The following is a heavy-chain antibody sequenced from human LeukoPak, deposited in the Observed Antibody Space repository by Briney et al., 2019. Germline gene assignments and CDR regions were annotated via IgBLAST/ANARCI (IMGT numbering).Heavy chain of an antibody. D-gene: IGHD6-13*01. V-gene: IGHV1-8*01. CDR2: MNPNSGNT. CDR3: ARGHIAAAGADY. Sequence: ASVKVSCKASGYTFTSYDINWVRQATGQGLEWMGWMNPNSGNTGYAQKFQGRVTMTRNTSISTAYMELSSLRSEDTAVYYCARGHIAAAGADYWGQRTLVTVSS. CDR1: GYTFTSYD. J-gene: IGHJ4*02.